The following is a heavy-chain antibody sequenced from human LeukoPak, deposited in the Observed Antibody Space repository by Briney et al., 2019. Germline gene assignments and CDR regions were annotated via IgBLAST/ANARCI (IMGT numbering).Heavy chain of an antibody. J-gene: IGHJ5*02. V-gene: IGHV1-2*02. CDR2: INPNSGGT. D-gene: IGHD3-10*01. CDR3: ARVRSGSWFGGS. Sequence: ASVKVSCKASGYTFTGYYMHWVRQAPGQGLEWMGWINPNSGGTNYAQKFQGRVTMTRDTSISTAYMELSRLRSDDTAVYYCARVRSGSWFGGSWGQGTLVTVSS. CDR1: GYTFTGYY.